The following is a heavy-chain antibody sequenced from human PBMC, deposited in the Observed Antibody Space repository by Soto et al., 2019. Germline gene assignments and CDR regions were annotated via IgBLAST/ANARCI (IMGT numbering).Heavy chain of an antibody. CDR1: GYTFSSYG. J-gene: IGHJ3*02. CDR2: ISYDGSNK. CDR3: AKNLQAYCGGDCYYDAFDI. Sequence: GASVKVSCKASGYTFSSYGMHWVRQAPGKGLEWVAVISYDGSNKYYADSVKGRFTISRDNSKNTLYLQMNSLRAEDTAVYYCAKNLQAYCGGDCYYDAFDIWGQGTMVTVSS. D-gene: IGHD2-21*02. V-gene: IGHV3-30*18.